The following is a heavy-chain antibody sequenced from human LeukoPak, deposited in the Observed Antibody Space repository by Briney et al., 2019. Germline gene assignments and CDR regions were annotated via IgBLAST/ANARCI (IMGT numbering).Heavy chain of an antibody. CDR2: IYYSGST. V-gene: IGHV4-59*01. CDR1: GGSISSYY. CDR3: ARDLTRTYYYDSSGYDAFDI. Sequence: KPSETLSLTCTVSGGSISSYYWSWTRQPPGKGLEWIGYIYYSGSTNYNPSLKSRVTISVDTSKNQFSLKLSSVTAADTAVYYCARDLTRTYYYDSSGYDAFDIWGQGTMVTVSS. D-gene: IGHD3-22*01. J-gene: IGHJ3*02.